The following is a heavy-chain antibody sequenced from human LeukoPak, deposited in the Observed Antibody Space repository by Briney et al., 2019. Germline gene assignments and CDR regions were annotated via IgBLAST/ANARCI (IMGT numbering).Heavy chain of an antibody. Sequence: GGSLRLSCAASGFTFSDYAMTWVRQAPGKGLEWVSSTGPVHYADSVKGRFTISRDDSKNTLFLQMNSLRAEDTAIYYCAKTPVDGGFWSGYYTMGSYYFDYWGQGTLVTVSS. V-gene: IGHV3-23*01. CDR2: TGPV. J-gene: IGHJ4*02. CDR3: AKTPVDGGFWSGYYTMGSYYFDY. CDR1: GFTFSDYA. D-gene: IGHD3-3*01.